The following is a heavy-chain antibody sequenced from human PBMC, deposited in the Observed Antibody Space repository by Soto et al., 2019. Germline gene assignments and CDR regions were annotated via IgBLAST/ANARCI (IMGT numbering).Heavy chain of an antibody. D-gene: IGHD6-13*01. CDR3: ARSDIAAAGTGSFDY. J-gene: IGHJ4*02. CDR1: GFSLSTSGMC. V-gene: IGHV2-70*01. Sequence: GPTLVNPTQTLTLTCTFSGFSLSTSGMCVSWIRQPPGKALEWLALIDWDDDKYYSTSLKTRLTISKDTSKNQVVLTMTNMDPVDTATYYCARSDIAAAGTGSFDYWGQGTLVTVSS. CDR2: IDWDDDK.